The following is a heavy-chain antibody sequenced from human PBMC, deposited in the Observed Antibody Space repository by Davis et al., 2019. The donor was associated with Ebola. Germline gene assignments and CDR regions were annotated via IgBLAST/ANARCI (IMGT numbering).Heavy chain of an antibody. J-gene: IGHJ6*02. CDR3: ALAADYHYGMDV. V-gene: IGHV6-1*01. CDR2: TYYWSKRYN. CDR1: WDSFSRNSAA. Sequence: SQTLSLTRAISWDSFSRNSAAWNWISQSPSRGLEWPERTYYWSKRYNDYAVSVKSRININPDTSKNQFSVQLNSVTPEDTAVYYCALAADYHYGMDVWGPGTTVTVSS. D-gene: IGHD6-13*01.